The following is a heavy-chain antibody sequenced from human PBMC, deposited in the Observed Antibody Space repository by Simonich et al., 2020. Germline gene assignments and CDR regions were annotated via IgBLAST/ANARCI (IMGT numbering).Heavy chain of an antibody. Sequence: QVQLVQSGAEVKKPGASVKVSCKASGYTFTSYDINWVRQATGQGLEGRGWTNPNSGKKGDAKKFQGRVTITRNTSISTAYMELSSLRSEDTAVYYCARTYSGSYYYFDYWGQGTLVTVSS. CDR1: GYTFTSYD. D-gene: IGHD1-26*01. CDR2: TNPNSGKK. V-gene: IGHV1-8*03. CDR3: ARTYSGSYYYFDY. J-gene: IGHJ4*02.